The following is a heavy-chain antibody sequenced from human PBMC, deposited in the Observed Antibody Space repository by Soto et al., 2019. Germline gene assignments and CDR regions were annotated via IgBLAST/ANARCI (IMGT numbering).Heavy chain of an antibody. CDR2: INSDGSST. V-gene: IGHV3-74*01. D-gene: IGHD3-10*01. J-gene: IGHJ6*02. Sequence: GGSLRLSCAAAGFNFSSYLMHWVRQAPGKGLVWVSRINSDGSSTSYADSVKGRFTISRDNAKNTLYLQMNSLRAEDTAVYYCASGHRVYGMDVWGQGTTVTVS. CDR3: ASGHRVYGMDV. CDR1: GFNFSSYL.